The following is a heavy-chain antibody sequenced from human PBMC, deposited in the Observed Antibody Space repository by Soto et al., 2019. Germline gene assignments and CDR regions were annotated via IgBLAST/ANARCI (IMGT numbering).Heavy chain of an antibody. CDR1: GGSINVGGYY. CDR3: ATSPAYYFDS. V-gene: IGHV4-31*03. CDR2: IYYSGTT. Sequence: PSETLSLTCTVSGGSINVGGYYWSWIRQHPEKGLEWIGYIYYSGTTHYNPSLKSRVTISVDTSKNQFFLKVNSVTAADTAVYYCATSPAYYFDSWGQGTQVTVS. J-gene: IGHJ4*02.